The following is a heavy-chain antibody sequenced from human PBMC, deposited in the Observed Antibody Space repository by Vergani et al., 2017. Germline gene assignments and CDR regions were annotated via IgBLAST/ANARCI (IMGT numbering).Heavy chain of an antibody. CDR3: ARNGPYYDNHPVWFDP. CDR2: IYHSGST. J-gene: IGHJ5*02. V-gene: IGHV4-38-2*01. D-gene: IGHD3-9*01. Sequence: QVQLQESGPGLVKPSETLSLTCAVSGYSISSGYYWGWIRQPPGKGLEWIGSIYHSGSTYYNPSLKSRVTISVDTSKNQFSLKLSSVTAADTAVYYCARNGPYYDNHPVWFDPWGQGTLVTVSS. CDR1: GYSISSGYY.